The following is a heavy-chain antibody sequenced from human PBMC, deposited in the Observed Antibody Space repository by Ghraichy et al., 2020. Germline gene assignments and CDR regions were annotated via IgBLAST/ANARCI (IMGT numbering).Heavy chain of an antibody. Sequence: GGSLRLSCAASGFTFNNYTTNWVRQAPGKGLEWVSFISSRSSTIYYADSVKGRFTISRDNAKNSLYLQMNSLRAEDTAVYYCAAGASGYDAFVIWGQGTMVTVSS. J-gene: IGHJ3*02. CDR3: AAGASGYDAFVI. CDR1: GFTFNNYT. V-gene: IGHV3-48*01. CDR2: ISSRSSTI. D-gene: IGHD3-22*01.